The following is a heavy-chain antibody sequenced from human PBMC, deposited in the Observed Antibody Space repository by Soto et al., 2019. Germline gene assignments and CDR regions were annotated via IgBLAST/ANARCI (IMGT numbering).Heavy chain of an antibody. D-gene: IGHD2-2*01. Sequence: PGGSLRLSCAASGFTFSSYGMHWVRQAPGKGLEWVAVISYDGSNKYYADSVKGRFTISRDNSKNTLYLQMNSLRAEDTAVYYCAREPVVVPYYMDVWGKGTTVTVSS. CDR3: AREPVVVPYYMDV. V-gene: IGHV3-30*03. CDR2: ISYDGSNK. CDR1: GFTFSSYG. J-gene: IGHJ6*03.